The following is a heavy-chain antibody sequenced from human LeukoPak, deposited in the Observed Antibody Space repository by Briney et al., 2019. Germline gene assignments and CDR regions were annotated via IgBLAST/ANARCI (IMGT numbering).Heavy chain of an antibody. Sequence: GASVKVSCKASGYTFTSYDINWVRQATGQGLEWMGWMNPNSGNTGYAQKFQGRVTMTRNTSISTAYTELSSLRSEDTAVYYCARGPDSSGWYYYYYYGMDVWGQGTTVTVSS. CDR1: GYTFTSYD. D-gene: IGHD6-19*01. CDR3: ARGPDSSGWYYYYYYGMDV. J-gene: IGHJ6*02. V-gene: IGHV1-8*01. CDR2: MNPNSGNT.